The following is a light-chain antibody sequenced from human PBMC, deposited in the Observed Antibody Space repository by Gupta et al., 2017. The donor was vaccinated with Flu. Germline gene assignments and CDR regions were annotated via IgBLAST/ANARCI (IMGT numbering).Light chain of an antibody. CDR2: WGS. CDR3: MQALNMCN. V-gene: IGKV2-28*01. Sequence: TVMTQSPLSLSVTPGEPASISCRSSQSLLHSNGYNYVDWYLQKPGQSPQLLIYWGSNRACGVPDRFSGSESGTDFTLKSRRGEAEDVGVYYCMQALNMCNFGQGTKLEIK. J-gene: IGKJ2*04. CDR1: QSLLHSNGYNY.